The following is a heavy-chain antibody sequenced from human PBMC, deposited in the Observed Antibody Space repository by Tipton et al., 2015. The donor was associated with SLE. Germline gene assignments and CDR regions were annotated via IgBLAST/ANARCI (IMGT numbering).Heavy chain of an antibody. V-gene: IGHV1-2*02. Sequence: QVQLVQSGAEVKKPGASVKVSCRASGYTFTDYHIHWVRQAPGQGLEWMGWINPNTGGTNYAQKLQGRVTMTRDTSTSTAYMDLNSLRSDDTAVYYCARDYNVGDYYYYFMDVWGKGTTVTVSS. J-gene: IGHJ6*03. CDR2: INPNTGGT. CDR3: ARDYNVGDYYYYFMDV. CDR1: GYTFTDYH. D-gene: IGHD3-10*01.